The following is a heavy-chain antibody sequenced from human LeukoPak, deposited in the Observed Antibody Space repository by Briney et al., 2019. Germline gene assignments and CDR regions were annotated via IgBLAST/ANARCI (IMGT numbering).Heavy chain of an antibody. D-gene: IGHD3-3*01. Sequence: PSETLSLTCAVYGGSFSGYYWSWIRQPPGKGLEWIGEINHSGSTNYNSSLKSRVTISVDTSKNQFSLKLSSVTAADTAVYYCARNINFWSGYDCWGQGTLVTVSS. CDR3: ARNINFWSGYDC. J-gene: IGHJ4*02. V-gene: IGHV4-34*01. CDR1: GGSFSGYY. CDR2: INHSGST.